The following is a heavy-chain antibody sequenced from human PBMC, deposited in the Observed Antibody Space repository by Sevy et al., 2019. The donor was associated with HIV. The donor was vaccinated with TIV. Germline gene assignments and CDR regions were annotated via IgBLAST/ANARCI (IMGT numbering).Heavy chain of an antibody. Sequence: ASVPVSCKASGYTFTALDINWVRQATGQGRDWMGWMNPNTGQTDFSQRFQGRVTMTTDTSISTAYMELHSLSSDDTAIYYCARGIAAGVDYWGQGTQVTVSS. D-gene: IGHD6-13*01. CDR3: ARGIAAGVDY. J-gene: IGHJ4*02. CDR1: GYTFTALD. V-gene: IGHV1-8*01. CDR2: MNPNTGQT.